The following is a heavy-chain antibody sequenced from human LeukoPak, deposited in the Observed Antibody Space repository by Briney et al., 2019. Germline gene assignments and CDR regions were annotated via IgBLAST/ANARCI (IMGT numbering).Heavy chain of an antibody. CDR2: ISGSGGST. CDR3: AKDGGRGYSYGYFWFDP. V-gene: IGHV3-23*01. J-gene: IGHJ5*02. D-gene: IGHD5-18*01. Sequence: SGGSLRLSCAASGFTFSSYSMNWVRQAPGKGLEWVSAISGSGGSTYYADSVKGRFTISRDNSKNTLYLQMNSLRAEDTAVYYCAKDGGRGYSYGYFWFDPWGQGTLVTVSS. CDR1: GFTFSSYS.